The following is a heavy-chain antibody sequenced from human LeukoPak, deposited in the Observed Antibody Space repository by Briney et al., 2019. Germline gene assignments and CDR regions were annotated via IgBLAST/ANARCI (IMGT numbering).Heavy chain of an antibody. V-gene: IGHV3-23*01. CDR1: GLTFSSYA. Sequence: GSLRLSCGASGLTFSSYAMSWVRQAPGEGLEWVSTISGNGGATYYADSVKGRFTLSRDNSENTLYLQMNSLRADDTAVYYCARDLPVGDYFDYWGQGTLVTVSS. D-gene: IGHD2-8*02. CDR3: ARDLPVGDYFDY. CDR2: ISGNGGAT. J-gene: IGHJ4*02.